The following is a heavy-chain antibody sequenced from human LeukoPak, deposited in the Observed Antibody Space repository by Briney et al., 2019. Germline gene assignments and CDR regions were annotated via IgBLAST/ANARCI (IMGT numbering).Heavy chain of an antibody. CDR3: ARSYYYDSSVAFDI. CDR2: INPNSGDT. J-gene: IGHJ3*02. D-gene: IGHD3-22*01. CDR1: GYSFTGYY. Sequence: ASVKVSCKASGYSFTGYYMHWVRQAPGQGLEWMGWINPNSGDTNFAQKFQGRVTMTRDTSISTVYMELRRLRSDDTAVFYCARSYYYDSSVAFDIWGQGTMVTVSS. V-gene: IGHV1-2*02.